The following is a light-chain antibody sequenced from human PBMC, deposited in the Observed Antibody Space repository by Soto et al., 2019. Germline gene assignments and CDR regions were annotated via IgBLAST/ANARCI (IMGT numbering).Light chain of an antibody. CDR2: GAS. CDR1: QSVSSD. Sequence: EIVMTQSPATLSVSPGERATLSCRASQSVSSDFAWYQQKPGQAPRLLIYGASSRATGIPARFSGSGSGTEFTLTISSLEPEDFAVYFCQQYGSSPATFGQGTKVDIK. V-gene: IGKV3-15*01. J-gene: IGKJ1*01. CDR3: QQYGSSPAT.